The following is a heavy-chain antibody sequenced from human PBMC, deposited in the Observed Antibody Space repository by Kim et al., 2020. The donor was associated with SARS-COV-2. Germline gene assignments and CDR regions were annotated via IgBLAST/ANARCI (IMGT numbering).Heavy chain of an antibody. J-gene: IGHJ4*02. V-gene: IGHV3-15*01. CDR2: GTN. CDR3: ATGGHYHGD. D-gene: IGHD4-17*01. Sequence: GTNDYTPPGKGRFTISRDDSTNTVFLQMNSLRTEDTALYYCATGGHYHGDWGQGTLVTVSS.